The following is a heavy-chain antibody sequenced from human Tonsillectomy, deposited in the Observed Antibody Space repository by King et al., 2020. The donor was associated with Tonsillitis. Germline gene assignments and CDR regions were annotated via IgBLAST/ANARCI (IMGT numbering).Heavy chain of an antibody. Sequence: VQLVQSGGGLVQPGGSLRLPCAASGFTFSTYAMYWVRQAPGKGLEYVSAISSNGGSTYYANSVKGRFTISRDNSKNTLYLQMGSLRTEDMAVYYCARAPILGNYGSSCFDYWGQGTLVTVSS. J-gene: IGHJ4*02. D-gene: IGHD3-3*01. CDR2: ISSNGGST. V-gene: IGHV3-64*01. CDR3: ARAPILGNYGSSCFDY. CDR1: GFTFSTYA.